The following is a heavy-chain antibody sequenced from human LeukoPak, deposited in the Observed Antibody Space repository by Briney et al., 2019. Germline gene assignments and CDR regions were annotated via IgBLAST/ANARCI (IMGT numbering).Heavy chain of an antibody. J-gene: IGHJ4*02. CDR3: ARDRACSNGVCSYFDY. V-gene: IGHV4-39*01. Sequence: PSETLSLTCTVAGDSISSSTFYWGWIRQPPGKGLEWIGSIYYTGSTYYNPSLKSRVTVSADTSKNQFSLKLTSVTAADTAVHYCARDRACSNGVCSYFDYWGQGTVVTVSS. CDR2: IYYTGST. D-gene: IGHD2-8*01. CDR1: GDSISSSTFY.